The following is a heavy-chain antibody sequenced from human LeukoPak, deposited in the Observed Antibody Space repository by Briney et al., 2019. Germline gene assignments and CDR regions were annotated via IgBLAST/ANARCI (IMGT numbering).Heavy chain of an antibody. CDR1: GFTFTSYA. Sequence: GGSLRLSCAASGFTFTSYAMSWVRQAPGKGLEWVSTISDSSSSTFYADSVKGRFTISRDSPKNTLYMQMNSLRVEDTAVYYCARQVPPDYWGQGTLVTVSS. CDR3: ARQVPPDY. J-gene: IGHJ4*02. CDR2: ISDSSSST. V-gene: IGHV3-23*01.